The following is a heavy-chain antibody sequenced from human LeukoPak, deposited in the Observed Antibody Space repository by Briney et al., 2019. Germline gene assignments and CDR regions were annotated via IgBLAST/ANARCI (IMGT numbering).Heavy chain of an antibody. J-gene: IGHJ6*02. CDR1: GGSISSYY. CDR3: ARLGRIYYYYYGMDV. V-gene: IGHV4-59*01. Sequence: SETLSLTCTVSGGSISSYYWSWIRQPPGKGLEWIGYIFYSGSTNYNPSLKSRVTMSVDTSKNQFSLKLSSVTAADTAVYYCARLGRIYYYYYGMDVWGQGTTVTVSS. CDR2: IFYSGST. D-gene: IGHD2/OR15-2a*01.